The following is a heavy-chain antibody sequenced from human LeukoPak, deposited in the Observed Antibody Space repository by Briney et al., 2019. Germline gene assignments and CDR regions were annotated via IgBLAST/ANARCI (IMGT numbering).Heavy chain of an antibody. CDR3: ARALGDYYYGMDV. Sequence: ASVTVSCKASGGTFSSYAISWVRQAPGQGLEWMGGIIPIFGTANYAQKFQGRVTITADESTSTAYMELSSLRSEDTAVYYCARALGDYYYGMDVWGQGTTVTVSS. V-gene: IGHV1-69*01. J-gene: IGHJ6*02. CDR1: GGTFSSYA. CDR2: IIPIFGTA.